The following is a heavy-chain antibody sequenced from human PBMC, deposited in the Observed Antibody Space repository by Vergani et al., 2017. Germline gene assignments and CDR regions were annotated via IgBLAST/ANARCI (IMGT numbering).Heavy chain of an antibody. CDR3: AKDVLACGSCYGSSFDY. CDR2: ISGSGGST. CDR1: GFTFSSYA. J-gene: IGHJ4*02. V-gene: IGHV3-23*01. Sequence: EVQLLESGGGLVQPGGSLRLSCAASGFTFSSYAMSWVRQAPGKGLEWVSAISGSGGSTYYADSVKGRFTISRDNSKNTLYLQMNSLRAEDTAAYYCAKDVLACGSCYGSSFDYWGQGTLVTVSS. D-gene: IGHD2-15*01.